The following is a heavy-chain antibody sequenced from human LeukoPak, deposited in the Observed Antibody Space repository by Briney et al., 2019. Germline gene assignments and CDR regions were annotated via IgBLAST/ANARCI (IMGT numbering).Heavy chain of an antibody. CDR1: GFTFTTYG. J-gene: IGHJ4*02. V-gene: IGHV3-30*02. Sequence: GGSLRLSCAASGFTFTTYGMHWVRQAPGKGLEWVAFIRNDGTIKYYADSVKGRFTISRDNSKNTLYLQMNSLRAEDTAVYYCAKVVVWGQGTLVTVSS. D-gene: IGHD2-15*01. CDR2: IRNDGTIK. CDR3: AKVVV.